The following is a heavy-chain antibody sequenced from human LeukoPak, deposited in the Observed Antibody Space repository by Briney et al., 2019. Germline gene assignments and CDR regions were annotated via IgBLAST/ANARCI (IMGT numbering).Heavy chain of an antibody. J-gene: IGHJ4*02. D-gene: IGHD3-22*01. Sequence: SQTLSLTCTVSGGSISSGDYYWSWIRQPPGKGLEWIGYIYYSGSTYYNPSLESRVTISVDTSKNQFSLKLSSVTAADTAVYYCARTIITTQGGCYFDYWGQGTLVTVSS. CDR2: IYYSGST. V-gene: IGHV4-30-4*01. CDR3: ARTIITTQGGCYFDY. CDR1: GGSISSGDYY.